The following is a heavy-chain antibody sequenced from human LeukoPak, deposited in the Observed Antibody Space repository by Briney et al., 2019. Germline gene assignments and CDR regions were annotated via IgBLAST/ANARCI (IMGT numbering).Heavy chain of an antibody. J-gene: IGHJ1*01. CDR1: GYTFISYW. D-gene: IGHD6-19*01. Sequence: GESLKISCKGSGYTFISYWIGWVRQMPGKGLEWMGIIYPGDSDTRYSPSFQGQVTISADKSISTAYLQWSSLKASDTAMYYCARGHRSGGGWRAEYFQYWGQGTLVTVSS. CDR2: IYPGDSDT. V-gene: IGHV5-51*01. CDR3: ARGHRSGGGWRAEYFQY.